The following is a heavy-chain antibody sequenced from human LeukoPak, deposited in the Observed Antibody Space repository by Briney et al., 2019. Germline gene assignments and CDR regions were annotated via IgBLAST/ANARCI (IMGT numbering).Heavy chain of an antibody. J-gene: IGHJ4*02. Sequence: PSETLSLTCTVSGGSISSYYWSWIRQPPGKGLEWIGYLSPSESTYYNPSLKSRVTISVDTSKNQFSLKLSSVTAADTAVYYCLYGGNSGDWVYWGQGTLVTVSS. CDR1: GGSISSYY. D-gene: IGHD4-23*01. CDR3: LYGGNSGDWVY. V-gene: IGHV4-4*09. CDR2: LSPSEST.